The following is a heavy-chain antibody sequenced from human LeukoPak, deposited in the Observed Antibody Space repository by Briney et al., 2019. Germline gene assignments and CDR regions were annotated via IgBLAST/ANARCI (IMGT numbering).Heavy chain of an antibody. Sequence: GSLRLSCAASGFAFSSYSLNWVRQVPGKGLEWVSCIASNSEYKYYADSVKGRFTISRDSAKNSVYLQMNSLRTDDTAVYYCARSITTFGRIIDRFDYWGQGILVTVSS. CDR3: ARSITTFGRIIDRFDY. CDR2: IASNSEYK. V-gene: IGHV3-21*06. J-gene: IGHJ4*02. D-gene: IGHD3-3*01. CDR1: GFAFSSYS.